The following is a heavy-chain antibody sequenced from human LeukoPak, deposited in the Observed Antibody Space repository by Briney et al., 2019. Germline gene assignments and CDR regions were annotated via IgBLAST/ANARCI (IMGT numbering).Heavy chain of an antibody. Sequence: GGSLRLSCAASGFTFSTYAMSWVRQAPGKGLEWVSAISGSGGSTYYADSVKGRFTISRDNSKSTLYLQMNSLRAEDTAVYYCAREGYDFWTWFDPWGQGTLVTVSS. CDR1: GFTFSTYA. V-gene: IGHV3-23*01. CDR2: ISGSGGST. J-gene: IGHJ5*02. CDR3: AREGYDFWTWFDP. D-gene: IGHD3-3*01.